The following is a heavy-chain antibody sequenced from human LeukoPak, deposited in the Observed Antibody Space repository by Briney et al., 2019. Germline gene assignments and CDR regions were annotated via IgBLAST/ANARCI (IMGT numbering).Heavy chain of an antibody. CDR2: ISSSGSTI. V-gene: IGHV3-48*03. Sequence: PGGSLRLSCAASGFIFRSYEMNWVRQAPGKGLEWVSYISSSGSTIYYADSVKGRFTISRDNAKNSVSLQMNNVRADDTAVYYCAKDEVGGHFEYWGQGILVTVSS. CDR1: GFIFRSYE. CDR3: AKDEVGGHFEY. J-gene: IGHJ4*02.